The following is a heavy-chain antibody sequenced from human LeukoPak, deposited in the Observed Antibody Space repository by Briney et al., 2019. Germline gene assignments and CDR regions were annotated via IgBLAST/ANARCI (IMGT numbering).Heavy chain of an antibody. D-gene: IGHD5-24*01. CDR3: AAGYNSGLAY. J-gene: IGHJ4*02. V-gene: IGHV3-21*01. Sequence: GGSLRLSCAASGFTFSSYSMNWVRQAPGKGLEWVSSISSSSSYIYYADSVKGRFTISRDNAKNSLYLQMNSLRAEDTAAYYCAAGYNSGLAYWGQGTLVTVSS. CDR2: ISSSSSYI. CDR1: GFTFSSYS.